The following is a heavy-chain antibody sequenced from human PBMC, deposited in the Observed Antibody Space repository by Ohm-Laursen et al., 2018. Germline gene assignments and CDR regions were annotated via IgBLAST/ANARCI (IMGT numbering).Heavy chain of an antibody. CDR3: TTWDSLGGTKGGFDY. D-gene: IGHD1-26*01. CDR2: IRSKAYGGTT. J-gene: IGHJ4*02. Sequence: SLRLSCAASGFTFGDYAMSWVRQAPGKGLEWVGFIRSKAYGGTTEYAASVKGRFTISRDDSKSIAYLQMNSLKTEDTAMYYCTTWDSLGGTKGGFDYWGQGTLVTVSP. V-gene: IGHV3-49*04. CDR1: GFTFGDYA.